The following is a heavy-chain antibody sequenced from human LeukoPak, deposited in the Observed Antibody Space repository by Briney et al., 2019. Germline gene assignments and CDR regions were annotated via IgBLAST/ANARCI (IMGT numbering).Heavy chain of an antibody. J-gene: IGHJ5*02. CDR1: GYTFTSYG. CDR3: ASTHGVVWWFDP. Sequence: ASVKVSCKASGYTFTSYGISWVRQAPGQGLEWMGWISAYNGNTNHAQKLQGRVTMTTDTSTSTAYMELRSLRSDDTAVYYCASTHGVVWWFDPWGQGTLVTVSS. D-gene: IGHD3-22*01. CDR2: ISAYNGNT. V-gene: IGHV1-18*01.